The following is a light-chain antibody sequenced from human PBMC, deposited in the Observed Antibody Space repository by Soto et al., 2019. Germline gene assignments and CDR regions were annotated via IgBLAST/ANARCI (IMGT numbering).Light chain of an antibody. CDR1: QSVSNN. CDR3: QQYNNWPQWT. CDR2: DAS. J-gene: IGKJ1*01. Sequence: ILMTQSPATLSVSPGARATLSCRASQSVSNNLAWYQQKPGQAPRLLIYDASTRATGIPARFSGSGSGTEFTLTSSGLQSEDFAVYYCQQYNNWPQWTFGQGTKVEIK. V-gene: IGKV3-15*01.